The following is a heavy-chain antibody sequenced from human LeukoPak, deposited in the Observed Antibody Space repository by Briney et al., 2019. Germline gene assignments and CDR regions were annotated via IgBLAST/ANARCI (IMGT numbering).Heavy chain of an antibody. CDR2: IHHRGST. CDR3: ARHPPTYYYGSGSRSWFDP. J-gene: IGHJ5*02. Sequence: PSETLSLTCTVSGGSISSSSYYWGWIRQPPGKGLEWIGEIHHRGSTNYNPSLKSRVTISVDTSKNQFSLKLSSVTAADTAVYYCARHPPTYYYGSGSRSWFDPWGQGTLVTVSS. D-gene: IGHD3-10*01. CDR1: GGSISSSSYY. V-gene: IGHV4-39*01.